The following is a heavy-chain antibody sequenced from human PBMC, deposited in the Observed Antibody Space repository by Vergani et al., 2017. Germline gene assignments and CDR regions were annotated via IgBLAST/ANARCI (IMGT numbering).Heavy chain of an antibody. J-gene: IGHJ4*02. Sequence: EVQLVESGGGLVQPGGSLRLSCAASGFTFSSYDMHWVRQATGKGLEWVSAIGTAGDTYYPGSVKGRFTISRENAKNSLYLQMNSLRAGDTAVYYCAKTLLTTVVTPWGYWGQGTLVTVSS. V-gene: IGHV3-13*01. D-gene: IGHD4-23*01. CDR2: IGTAGDT. CDR1: GFTFSSYD. CDR3: AKTLLTTVVTPWGY.